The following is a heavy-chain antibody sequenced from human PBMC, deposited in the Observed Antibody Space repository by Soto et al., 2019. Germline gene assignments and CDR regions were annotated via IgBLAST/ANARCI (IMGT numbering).Heavy chain of an antibody. J-gene: IGHJ6*02. Sequence: GGSLRLSCASSGFTVSSNYMSWVRQAPGKGLEWVSVIYSGGSTYYADSVKGRFTISRDTSKNTLYPQMNSLRAEDTAVYYCARDRYSVRNDSIGYYFPCQQYAMDFRARG. CDR2: IYSGGST. D-gene: IGHD3-22*01. CDR1: GFTVSSNY. V-gene: IGHV3-53*01. CDR3: ARDRYSVRNDSIGYYFPCQQYAMDF.